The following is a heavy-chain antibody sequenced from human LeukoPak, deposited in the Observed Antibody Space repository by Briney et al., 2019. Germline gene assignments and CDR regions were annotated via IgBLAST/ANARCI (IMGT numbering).Heavy chain of an antibody. CDR1: GFTFSSYG. J-gene: IGHJ4*02. V-gene: IGHV3-30*18. Sequence: PGGSLRLSCAASGFTFSSYGMHWVRQAPGKGLEWVAVISYDGSNKYYADSVKGRFTISRDNSKNTLYLQMNSLRAEDTAVYYCAKDHQLCGDYVSPFFDYWGQGTLVTVSS. CDR2: ISYDGSNK. CDR3: AKDHQLCGDYVSPFFDY. D-gene: IGHD4-17*01.